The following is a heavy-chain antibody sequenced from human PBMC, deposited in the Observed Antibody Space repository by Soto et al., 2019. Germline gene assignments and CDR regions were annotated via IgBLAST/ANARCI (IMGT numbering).Heavy chain of an antibody. J-gene: IGHJ6*02. Sequence: EVQLLESGGGLVQPGGSLRLSCVASGFTFSNYAMNWVRKAAGKGLEWVSAINIGGGSTYYADSVKGRFTISRDNSKNTLYLQMNSLTAENTAVYSWAKDRGGSSWFYGLDVWGQGTTVTVSS. CDR2: INIGGGST. D-gene: IGHD6-13*01. V-gene: IGHV3-23*01. CDR3: AKDRGGSSWFYGLDV. CDR1: GFTFSNYA.